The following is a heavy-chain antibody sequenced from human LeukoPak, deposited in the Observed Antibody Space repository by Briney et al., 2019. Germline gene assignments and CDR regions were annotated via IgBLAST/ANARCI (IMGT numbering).Heavy chain of an antibody. J-gene: IGHJ5*02. CDR1: GGSISSYY. V-gene: IGHV4-59*01. CDR2: IYYSGST. CDR3: ARVGWFGESFHGGSRWFEP. Sequence: SETLSLTCTVSGGSISSYYWSWIRQPPGKGLEWIGYIYYSGSTNYNPSLKSRVTISVDTSKNQFSLKLSSVTAADTAVYYCARVGWFGESFHGGSRWFEPWGQGTLVTVSS. D-gene: IGHD3-10*01.